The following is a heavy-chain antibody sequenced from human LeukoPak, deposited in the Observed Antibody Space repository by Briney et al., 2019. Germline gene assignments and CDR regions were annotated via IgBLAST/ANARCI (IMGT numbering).Heavy chain of an antibody. CDR3: TRGGTTLDY. CDR2: INTDGSDT. J-gene: IGHJ4*02. V-gene: IGHV3-74*01. CDR1: GFTFSSYW. D-gene: IGHD1-7*01. Sequence: GGSLRLSCAASGFTFSSYWMHWVRQAPGKGLAWVSRINTDGSDTAYADSVKGRFTISRDNAKITLYLQMNSLRAEDTAVYYCTRGGTTLDYWGQGTLVTVSS.